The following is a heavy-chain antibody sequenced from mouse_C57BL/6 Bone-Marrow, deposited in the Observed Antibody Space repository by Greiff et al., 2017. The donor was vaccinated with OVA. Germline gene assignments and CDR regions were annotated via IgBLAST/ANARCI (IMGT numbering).Heavy chain of an antibody. V-gene: IGHV5-4*03. CDR2: ISDGGSYT. CDR1: GFTFSSYA. CDR3: ARAVVAFYYCAMDY. D-gene: IGHD1-1*01. J-gene: IGHJ4*01. Sequence: EVKLVESGGGLVKPGGSLKLSCAASGFTFSSYAMSWVRQTPEKRLEWVATISDGGSYTYYPDNVKGRFTISRDNAKNNLYLQMSHLKSEDTAMYYCARAVVAFYYCAMDYWGQGTAVTVSS.